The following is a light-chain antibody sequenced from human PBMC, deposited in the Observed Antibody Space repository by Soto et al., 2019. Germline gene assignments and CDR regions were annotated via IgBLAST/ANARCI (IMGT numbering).Light chain of an antibody. Sequence: QPVLTQPPSASGTPGQRVTISCSGSSSNIGSNIVNWYQQLPGTAPKLLIYSRNQRPSGVPDRFSASKSGTSASLAISGLQSEDEADYYCETWDDSLTGVVFGGGTKVTVL. V-gene: IGLV1-44*01. CDR1: SSNIGSNI. CDR3: ETWDDSLTGVV. CDR2: SRN. J-gene: IGLJ3*02.